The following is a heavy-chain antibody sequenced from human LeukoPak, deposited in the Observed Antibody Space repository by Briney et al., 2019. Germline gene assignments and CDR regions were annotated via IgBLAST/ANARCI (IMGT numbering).Heavy chain of an antibody. V-gene: IGHV3-30*02. D-gene: IGHD1-26*01. J-gene: IGHJ4*02. Sequence: GESLKISCAASGFSFSGYGMHWVRRAPGKGLEWVTFIRYDGSNKYYADSVKGRFTISRDTSKNTLYLQMNILRAEDTAVYYCAKDGGSYSIDYWGQGTLVTVSS. CDR2: IRYDGSNK. CDR1: GFSFSGYG. CDR3: AKDGGSYSIDY.